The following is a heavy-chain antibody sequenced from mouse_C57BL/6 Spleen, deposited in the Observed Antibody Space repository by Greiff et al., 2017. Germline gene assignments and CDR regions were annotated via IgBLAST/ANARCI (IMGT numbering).Heavy chain of an antibody. V-gene: IGHV1-69*01. CDR3: ARRRGSHWYFDV. D-gene: IGHD1-1*02. J-gene: IGHJ1*03. CDR1: GYTFTSYW. CDR2: IDPSDSYT. Sequence: VQLQQPGAELVMPGASVKLSCKASGYTFTSYWMHWVKQRPGQGLEWIGEIDPSDSYTNYNQKFKGKSTLTVDKSSSTAYMQLSSLTSEDSAVYYCARRRGSHWYFDVWGTGTTVTVSS.